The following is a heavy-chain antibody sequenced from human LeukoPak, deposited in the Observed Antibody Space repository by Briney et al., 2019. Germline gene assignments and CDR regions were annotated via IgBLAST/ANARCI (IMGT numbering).Heavy chain of an antibody. CDR3: AKVKLGYCSGGGCYADY. J-gene: IGHJ4*02. CDR1: GFTFSSYA. D-gene: IGHD2-15*01. V-gene: IGHV3-23*01. Sequence: PGGSLRLSCAASGFTFSSYAMSWVRQAPGKGLEWVSAMSASGGSTYYADSVKGRFTISRDNSKNTLYLQMNSLRAEDTAVYYCAKVKLGYCSGGGCYADYWGQGTLVTVSS. CDR2: MSASGGST.